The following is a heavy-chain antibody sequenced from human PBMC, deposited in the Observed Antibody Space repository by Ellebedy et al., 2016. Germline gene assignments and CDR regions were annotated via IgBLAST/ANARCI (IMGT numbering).Heavy chain of an antibody. CDR2: ISSYSTYK. Sequence: GESLKISCAASGIIFSSFKMHWVRQAPGKGLEWVSSISSYSTYKEYADSVKGRFTISRDNAKNSLFLQMNSLGDDDTALYFCAILVRGVTGPTDYWGQGTLVTVSS. CDR3: AILVRGVTGPTDY. J-gene: IGHJ4*02. D-gene: IGHD3-10*01. V-gene: IGHV3-21*06. CDR1: GIIFSSFK.